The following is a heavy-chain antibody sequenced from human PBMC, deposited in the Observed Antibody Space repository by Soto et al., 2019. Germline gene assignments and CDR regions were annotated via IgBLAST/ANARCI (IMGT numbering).Heavy chain of an antibody. J-gene: IGHJ4*02. CDR1: GFSLSTSGVG. CDR3: AHRDILTGSYDY. Sequence: GSGPTLVNPTQTLTLTYTFSGFSLSTSGVGVGWIRQPPGKALEWLALIYWNDDNRYSPSLKSRLAITKDTSKNQVVLTMTNMDPVDTATYYCAHRDILTGSYDYWGQGTLVTVSS. V-gene: IGHV2-5*01. CDR2: IYWNDDN. D-gene: IGHD3-9*01.